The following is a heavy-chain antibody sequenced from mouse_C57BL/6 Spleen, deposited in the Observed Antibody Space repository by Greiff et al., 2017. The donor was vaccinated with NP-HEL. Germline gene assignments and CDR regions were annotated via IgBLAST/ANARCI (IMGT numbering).Heavy chain of an antibody. D-gene: IGHD2-3*01. CDR1: GYTFTSYW. J-gene: IGHJ2*01. Sequence: VQLQQSGAELVMPGASVKLSCKASGYTFTSYWMHWVKQRPGQGLEWIGEIDPSDSYTNYNQKFKGKSTLTVDKSSSTAYMQLSSLTSEDSAVYCCARGGYDGYYLDYWGQGTTLTVSS. V-gene: IGHV1-69*01. CDR3: ARGGYDGYYLDY. CDR2: IDPSDSYT.